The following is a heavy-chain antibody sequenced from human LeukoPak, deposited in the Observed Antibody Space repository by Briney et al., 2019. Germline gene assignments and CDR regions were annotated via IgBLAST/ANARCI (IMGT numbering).Heavy chain of an antibody. CDR1: GGSFSGYY. CDR3: ARGGILGYCSGGSCYNWFDP. J-gene: IGHJ5*02. D-gene: IGHD2-15*01. Sequence: YPSETPSLTCAVYGGSFSGYYWSWIRQPPGKGLEWIGEINHSGSTNYNPSLKSRVTISVDTSKNQFSLKLSSVTAADTAVYYCARGGILGYCSGGSCYNWFDPWGQGTLVTVSS. V-gene: IGHV4-34*01. CDR2: INHSGST.